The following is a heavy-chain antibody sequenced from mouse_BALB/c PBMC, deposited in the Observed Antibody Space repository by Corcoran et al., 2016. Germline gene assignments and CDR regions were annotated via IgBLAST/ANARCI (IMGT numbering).Heavy chain of an antibody. Sequence: QIQLVQSGPELKKPGETVKVSCKASGYTFTNYGMNWVKQAPGKGLKWMGWINTNTGEPTYAEEFKGRFVFSLETSASTAYLQINNLKNEDTATYFWARGPPDYDARDYWGQGTSVTVSS. J-gene: IGHJ4*01. CDR3: ARGPPDYDARDY. V-gene: IGHV9-3*02. CDR2: INTNTGEP. CDR1: GYTFTNYG.